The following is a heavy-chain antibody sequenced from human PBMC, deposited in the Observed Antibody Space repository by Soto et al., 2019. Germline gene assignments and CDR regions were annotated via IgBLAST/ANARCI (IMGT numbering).Heavy chain of an antibody. V-gene: IGHV1-69*06. CDR2: IIPIFGTA. D-gene: IGHD6-13*01. CDR3: ARAEQQLRWFDP. Sequence: EASVKVSCKASGGTFSSYAISWVRQAPGQGLEWMGGIIPIFGTANYAQKFQGRVTITADKSTSTAYMELSSLRSEDTAVYYCARAEQQLRWFDPWGQGTLVTVSS. J-gene: IGHJ5*02. CDR1: GGTFSSYA.